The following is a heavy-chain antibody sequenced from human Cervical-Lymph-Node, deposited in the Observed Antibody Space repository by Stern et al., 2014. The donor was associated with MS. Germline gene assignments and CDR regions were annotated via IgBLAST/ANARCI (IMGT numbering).Heavy chain of an antibody. D-gene: IGHD4-11*01. J-gene: IGHJ5*02. CDR2: LYWDDDK. V-gene: IGHV2-5*02. CDR1: GFSLSTSGVG. Sequence: QITLKESGPTLVKPTQTLTLTCTFSGFSLSTSGVGVGWIRQPPGKALEWLVILYWDDDKRYSPSLKSRLTITKDTSKNQVVLTMTNMDPVDTATYYCAHRRLQAKWFDPWGQGTLVTVSS. CDR3: AHRRLQAKWFDP.